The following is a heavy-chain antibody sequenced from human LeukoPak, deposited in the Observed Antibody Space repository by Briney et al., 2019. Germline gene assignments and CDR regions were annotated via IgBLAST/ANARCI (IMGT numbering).Heavy chain of an antibody. D-gene: IGHD6-13*01. CDR1: GGSISSSRYY. CDR2: IYYSGST. V-gene: IGHV4-39*07. Sequence: PSETLSLTCTVSGGSISSSRYYWGWIRQPPGKGLEWIGSIYYSGSTYYNPSLKSRVTISVGTSKNQFSLKLSSVTAADTAVYYCARGLAAVAAAGANDYWGQGTLVTVSS. CDR3: ARGLAAVAAAGANDY. J-gene: IGHJ4*02.